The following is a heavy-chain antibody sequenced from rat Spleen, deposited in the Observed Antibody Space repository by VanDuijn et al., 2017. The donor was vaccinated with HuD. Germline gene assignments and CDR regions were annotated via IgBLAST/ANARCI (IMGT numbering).Heavy chain of an antibody. CDR3: TTSFFDY. Sequence: EVQLVESGGGLVQPGRSLKLSCITSGFTFNYYWMTWIRQAPGKGLEWVATIFYDGSGTYYRDSVKGRFTISRDNAKSTLYLQMNSLRSEDTATYYCTTSFFDYWGQGVMVTVSS. J-gene: IGHJ2*01. CDR2: IFYDGSGT. V-gene: IGHV5-31*01. CDR1: GFTFNYYW.